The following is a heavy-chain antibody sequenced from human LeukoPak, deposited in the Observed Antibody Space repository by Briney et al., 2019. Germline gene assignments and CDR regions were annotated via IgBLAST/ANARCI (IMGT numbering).Heavy chain of an antibody. CDR1: GYTFTGYY. V-gene: IGHV1-2*02. Sequence: GASVKVSCKASGYTFTGYYMHWVRQAPGQGLEWMGWINPNSGGTNYAQKFQGRVTMTRDTSISTAYMELSRLRSDDTAVYYCARDLVVGYCSGGSCYSGPYYFDYWGQGTLVTVSS. J-gene: IGHJ4*02. CDR3: ARDLVVGYCSGGSCYSGPYYFDY. D-gene: IGHD2-15*01. CDR2: INPNSGGT.